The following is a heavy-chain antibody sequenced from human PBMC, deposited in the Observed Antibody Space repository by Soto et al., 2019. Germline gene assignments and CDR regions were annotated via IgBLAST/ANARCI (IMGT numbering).Heavy chain of an antibody. J-gene: IGHJ5*02. D-gene: IGHD1-26*01. Sequence: EVQLVESGGGLVQPGGSLRLSCAPSGLTFSSYSMNWAGQAPGKGLEWVSNISGSRSTIYYADSVKGRFTISRDNAKNSLYLQMNSLRDEDTAVYYCAREGGNLNWFDPWGQGTLVTVSS. CDR3: AREGGNLNWFDP. CDR2: ISGSRSTI. V-gene: IGHV3-48*02. CDR1: GLTFSSYS.